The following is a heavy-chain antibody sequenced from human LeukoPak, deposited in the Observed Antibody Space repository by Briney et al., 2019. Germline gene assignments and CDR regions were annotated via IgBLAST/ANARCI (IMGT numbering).Heavy chain of an antibody. J-gene: IGHJ4*02. V-gene: IGHV4-39*07. Sequence: SETLSLTCTVSGGSISSSSYYWGWIRQPPGKGLEWIGSIYYSGSTYYNPSLKGRVTISVDTSENQFSLKLSSVTAADTAVYYCARDGATAGIYWGQGTLVTVSS. CDR1: GGSISSSSYY. CDR3: ARDGATAGIY. CDR2: IYYSGST. D-gene: IGHD6-13*01.